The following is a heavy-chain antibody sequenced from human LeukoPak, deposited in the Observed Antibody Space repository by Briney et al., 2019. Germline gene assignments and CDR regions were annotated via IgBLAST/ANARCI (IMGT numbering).Heavy chain of an antibody. CDR1: GFTFSDYY. D-gene: IGHD3-16*02. CDR3: ARSEYDYVWGSYRYFDY. CDR2: IGSSGSTI. J-gene: IGHJ4*02. V-gene: IGHV3-11*01. Sequence: GGSLRLSCAASGFTFSDYYMSWIRQAPGKGLEWVSYIGSSGSTIYYADSVKGRFTISRDNAKNSLYLQMNSLRAEDTAVYYCARSEYDYVWGSYRYFDYWGQGTLVTVSS.